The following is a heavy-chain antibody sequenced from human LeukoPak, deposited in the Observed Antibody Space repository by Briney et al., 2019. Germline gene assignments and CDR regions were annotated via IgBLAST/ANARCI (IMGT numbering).Heavy chain of an antibody. J-gene: IGHJ4*02. D-gene: IGHD6-13*01. CDR2: INHSGST. CDR1: GGSFSGYY. Sequence: PSETLSLTCAVYGGSFSGYYWSWIRQPPGKGLERIGEINHSGSTNYNPSLKSRVTISVDTSKNQFSLKLSSVTAADTAVYYCARHLRYSSSWYRFDYWGQGTLVTVSS. CDR3: ARHLRYSSSWYRFDY. V-gene: IGHV4-34*01.